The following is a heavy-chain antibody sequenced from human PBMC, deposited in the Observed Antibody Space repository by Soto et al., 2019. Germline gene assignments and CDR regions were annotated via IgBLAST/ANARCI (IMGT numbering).Heavy chain of an antibody. V-gene: IGHV3-9*01. D-gene: IGHD3-3*01. CDR3: LKDGLTSLFGLVYDGSNI. CDR2: VTWNSGNI. Sequence: EVQLVESGGGLVQPGRSLRLSCVASGFTFGDYGMHWVRQAPGRGPEWVSGVTWNSGNIAYAETVKGRFTISRDNAKNSLYLPLNSLSAEDTALYYCLKDGLTSLFGLVYDGSNIWGHGTMVIVSS. J-gene: IGHJ3*02. CDR1: GFTFGDYG.